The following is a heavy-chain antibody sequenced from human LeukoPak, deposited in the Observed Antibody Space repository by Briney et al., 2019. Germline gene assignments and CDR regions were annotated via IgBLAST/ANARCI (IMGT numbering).Heavy chain of an antibody. D-gene: IGHD2-2*01. J-gene: IGHJ5*02. V-gene: IGHV4-30-4*08. CDR2: IYYSGST. Sequence: PSETLSLTCTVSGGSISSGDYYWSWIRQPPGKGLEWIGYIYYSGSTYYNPSLKSRVTISVDTSKNQFSLKLSSVTAADTAVYYRARVFVAPEPKVGLNWFDPWGQGTLVTVSS. CDR3: ARVFVAPEPKVGLNWFDP. CDR1: GGSISSGDYY.